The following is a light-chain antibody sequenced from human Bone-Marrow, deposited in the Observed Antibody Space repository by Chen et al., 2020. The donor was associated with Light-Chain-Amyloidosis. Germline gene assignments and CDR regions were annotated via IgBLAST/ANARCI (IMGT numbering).Light chain of an antibody. CDR2: GAS. V-gene: IGKV1-6*01. J-gene: IGKJ1*01. CDR1: EDIRNE. Sequence: AIQMTQSPSSLSASVGDRVTITCRASEDIRNELGWYQQKPGEAPKLLIYGASNLQGGVPSRFSGSGYGTDFTLTIISLQPEDFATYFCLQDNDYPRTFGQGTRVEVK. CDR3: LQDNDYPRT.